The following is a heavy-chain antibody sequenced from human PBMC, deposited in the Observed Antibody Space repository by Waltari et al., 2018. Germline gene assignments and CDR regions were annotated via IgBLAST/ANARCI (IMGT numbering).Heavy chain of an antibody. CDR1: GYSISSGYY. D-gene: IGHD1-26*01. J-gene: IGHJ4*02. V-gene: IGHV4-38-2*01. CDR3: ARPAVGATTFFDY. Sequence: QVQLQESGPGLVKPSETLSLTCAVSGYSISSGYYWGWIRQPPGKGLEWIGSIYHSGSTYNNPSLKSRVTISVDTSKNQFSLKLSSVTAADTAVYYCARPAVGATTFFDYWGQGTLVTVSS. CDR2: IYHSGST.